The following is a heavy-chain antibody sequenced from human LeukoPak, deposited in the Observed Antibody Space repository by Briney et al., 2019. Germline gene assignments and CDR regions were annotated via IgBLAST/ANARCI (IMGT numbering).Heavy chain of an antibody. V-gene: IGHV4-34*01. CDR3: ARAGVRYCSGGSCYRIPFDY. CDR1: GGSFSGYY. J-gene: IGHJ4*02. Sequence: PSETLSLTCAAYGGSFSGYYWSWIRQPPGKGLEWIGEINHSGSTNYNPSLKSRVTISVDTSKNQFSLKLSSVTAADTAVYYCARAGVRYCSGGSCYRIPFDYWGQGTLVTVSS. D-gene: IGHD2-15*01. CDR2: INHSGST.